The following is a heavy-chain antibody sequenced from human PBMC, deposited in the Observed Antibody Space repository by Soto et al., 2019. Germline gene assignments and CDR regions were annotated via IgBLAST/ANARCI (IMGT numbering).Heavy chain of an antibody. Sequence: EVQLLESGGGLVQPGGSLRLSCAASGFSFNTYAMNWVRQAPGKGLEWVSGLSNTGRRTSYADSVKGRFNISRDNSENTVYLQMNSLRVEDTAVYYCATEMGATQGPFDNWGQGTLVTVSS. D-gene: IGHD1-26*01. CDR2: LSNTGRRT. V-gene: IGHV3-23*01. CDR3: ATEMGATQGPFDN. CDR1: GFSFNTYA. J-gene: IGHJ4*02.